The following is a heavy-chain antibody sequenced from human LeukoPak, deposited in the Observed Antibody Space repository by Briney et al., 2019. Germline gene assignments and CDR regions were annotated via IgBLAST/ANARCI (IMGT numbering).Heavy chain of an antibody. CDR1: GFTFSSYA. Sequence: PGGSLRLSCAASGFTFSSYAMHWVRQAPGKGLEWVAVISYDGSNKYYADSVKGRFTISRDNSKNALYLQMNSLRAEDTAVYYCAREKDTAMVWGYYYYMDVWGKGTTVTVSS. J-gene: IGHJ6*03. D-gene: IGHD5-18*01. CDR3: AREKDTAMVWGYYYYMDV. V-gene: IGHV3-30*04. CDR2: ISYDGSNK.